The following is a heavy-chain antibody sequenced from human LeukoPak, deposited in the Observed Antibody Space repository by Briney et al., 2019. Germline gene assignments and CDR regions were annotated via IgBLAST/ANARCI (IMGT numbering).Heavy chain of an antibody. CDR2: INPKSGGT. J-gene: IGHJ5*02. CDR1: GYTFTIYY. CDR3: ARGGGLRFNYFDP. Sequence: ASVTVPCKASGYTFTIYYIHWVRQAPGQGLEWMGWINPKSGGTNYAQKFQGWVTMTRDTSISTVYMELSRLKSDDTAVYYCARGGGLRFNYFDPWGQGTLVTVSS. D-gene: IGHD3-3*01. V-gene: IGHV1-2*04.